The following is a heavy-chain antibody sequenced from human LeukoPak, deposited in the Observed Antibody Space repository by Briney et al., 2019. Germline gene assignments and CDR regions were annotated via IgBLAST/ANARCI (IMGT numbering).Heavy chain of an antibody. CDR3: ARLGSFEDY. D-gene: IGHD1-26*01. CDR2: TYYRSKWYN. J-gene: IGHJ4*02. CDR1: GESVSSKCAT. Sequence: SQTLSLTCAISGESVSSKCATWNWIRQSPSRGLEWLGRTYYRSKWYNDYALSVNSRITINPDTSKNQFSLQLNSVTPEDTAVYYCARLGSFEDYWGQGTLVTVSS. V-gene: IGHV6-1*01.